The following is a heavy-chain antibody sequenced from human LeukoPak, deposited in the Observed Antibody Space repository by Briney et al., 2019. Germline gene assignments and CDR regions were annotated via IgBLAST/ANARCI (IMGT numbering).Heavy chain of an antibody. D-gene: IGHD3-9*01. CDR1: GGTFGSYA. Sequence: SVKVSCKASGGTFGSYAISWVRQAPGQGPEWMGGIIPLFRTANYAQKFQGRVTITADKSTNTAFMELSSLRSEDTAMYYCATNYEILSGYPKNYYFHIWGEGTMVTVSS. CDR2: IIPLFRTA. J-gene: IGHJ3*02. V-gene: IGHV1-69*06. CDR3: ATNYEILSGYPKNYYFHI.